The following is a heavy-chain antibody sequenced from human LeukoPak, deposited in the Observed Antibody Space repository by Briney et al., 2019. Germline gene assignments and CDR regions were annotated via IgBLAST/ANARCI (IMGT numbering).Heavy chain of an antibody. CDR1: RFTFRSYS. CDR2: ISSSSSYI. CDR3: AREPRYYYDSSGYSPDFDY. V-gene: IGHV3-21*01. J-gene: IGHJ4*02. D-gene: IGHD3-22*01. Sequence: GGSLRLSCAASRFTFRSYSMNWVRQAPGRGLAGVSSISSSSSYIYYADSVKGRFTISRDNAKNSLYLQMNNLRAEDTAVYYCAREPRYYYDSSGYSPDFDYWGQGTLVTVSS.